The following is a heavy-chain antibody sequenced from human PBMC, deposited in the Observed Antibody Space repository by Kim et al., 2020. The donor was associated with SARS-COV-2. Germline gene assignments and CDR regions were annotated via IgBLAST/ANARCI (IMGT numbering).Heavy chain of an antibody. V-gene: IGHV3-74*01. Sequence: GGSLRLSCAASGFTFSAYWMHWVRQAPGKGLVWVSRINSDGSSTTYADSVQGRFIISRDNTKNTLYLQMNSLRAEDTAMYYCARGNYYGMDVWGQGTTVT. J-gene: IGHJ6*02. CDR3: ARGNYYGMDV. CDR2: INSDGSST. CDR1: GFTFSAYW.